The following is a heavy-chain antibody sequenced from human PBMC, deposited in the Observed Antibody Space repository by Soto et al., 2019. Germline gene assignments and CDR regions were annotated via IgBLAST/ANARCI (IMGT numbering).Heavy chain of an antibody. Sequence: SETLSLTCAVYGGSFSGYYWSWIRQPPGKGLEWIGEINHSGSTNYNPSLKSRVTISVDTSKNQFSLKLSSVTAADTAVYYCARGSGGSEWFDPWGQGTLVTVSS. CDR2: INHSGST. CDR3: ARGSGGSEWFDP. D-gene: IGHD6-25*01. V-gene: IGHV4-34*01. J-gene: IGHJ5*02. CDR1: GGSFSGYY.